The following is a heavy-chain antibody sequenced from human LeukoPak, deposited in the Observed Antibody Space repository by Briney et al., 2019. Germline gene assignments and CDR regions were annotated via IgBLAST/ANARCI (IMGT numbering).Heavy chain of an antibody. CDR2: INTNNGNP. CDR3: ARDRGSID. CDR1: GYTFNNFP. D-gene: IGHD3-10*01. V-gene: IGHV7-4-1*02. Sequence: ASVKVSCKASGYTFNNFPMNWVRRAPGQGLEWMGWINTNNGNPTYAQGFTGRFVFSLDTSVSTAYLQISSLKTEDTAVYYCARDRGSIDWGQGTLVTVSS. J-gene: IGHJ4*02.